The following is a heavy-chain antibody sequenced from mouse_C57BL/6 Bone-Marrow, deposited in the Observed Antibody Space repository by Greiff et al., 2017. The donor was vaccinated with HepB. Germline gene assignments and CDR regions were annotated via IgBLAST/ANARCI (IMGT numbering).Heavy chain of an antibody. Sequence: VQLKESGGGLVQPKGSLKLSCAASGFSFNTYAMNWVRQAPGKGLEWVARIRSKSNNYTTYYADSVKDRFTISRDDSESMLYLQMNNLKTEDTAMYYCVKGSRGAMDYWGQGTSVTVSS. CDR3: VKGSRGAMDY. J-gene: IGHJ4*01. CDR1: GFSFNTYA. D-gene: IGHD1-1*01. V-gene: IGHV10-1*01. CDR2: IRSKSNNYTT.